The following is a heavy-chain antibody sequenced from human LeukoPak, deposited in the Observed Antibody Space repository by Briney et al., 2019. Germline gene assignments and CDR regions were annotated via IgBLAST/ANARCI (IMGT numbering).Heavy chain of an antibody. J-gene: IGHJ4*02. CDR3: AEDREGLSSGYDLEYFDY. D-gene: IGHD5-12*01. V-gene: IGHV3-23*01. Sequence: PGGSLRLSCAASGFTLSSYAMNWVRQAPGKGLEWVSAISGGGGTTYYADSVKGRFTISRDNSKNTLFLQMNSLRAEDTAVYYCAEDREGLSSGYDLEYFDYWGQGTLVTVSS. CDR1: GFTLSSYA. CDR2: ISGGGGTT.